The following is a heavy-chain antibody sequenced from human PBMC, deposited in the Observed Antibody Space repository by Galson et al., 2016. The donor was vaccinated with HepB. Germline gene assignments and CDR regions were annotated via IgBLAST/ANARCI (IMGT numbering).Heavy chain of an antibody. CDR1: GYSYTSFW. D-gene: IGHD2-15*01. CDR2: IYPGDSGT. CDR3: ARHPALGSGPDY. Sequence: QSGADVKKPGESLKISCKASGYSYTSFWIAWVRQMPGKGLEWMGIIYPGDSGTRYSPSFQGQVTISADKSLTTAYLQWSSLKASDTAMYYCARHPALGSGPDYWGQGALITVSS. V-gene: IGHV5-51*01. J-gene: IGHJ4*02.